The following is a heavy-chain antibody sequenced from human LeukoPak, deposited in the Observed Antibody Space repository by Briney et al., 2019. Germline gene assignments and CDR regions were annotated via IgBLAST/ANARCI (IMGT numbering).Heavy chain of an antibody. D-gene: IGHD3-22*01. V-gene: IGHV3-7*01. CDR1: GFTFSSYW. Sequence: GGPLRLSCAASGFTFSSYWMSWVRQAPGKGLEWVANIKQDGSEKYYVDSVKGRFTISRDNAKNSLYLQMNSLRAEDTAVYYCARGSPYYYDSSPFDPWGQGTLVTVSS. CDR2: IKQDGSEK. CDR3: ARGSPYYYDSSPFDP. J-gene: IGHJ5*02.